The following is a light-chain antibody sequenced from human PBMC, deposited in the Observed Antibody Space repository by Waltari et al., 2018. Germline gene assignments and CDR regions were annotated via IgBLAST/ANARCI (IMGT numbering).Light chain of an antibody. J-gene: IGKJ4*01. Sequence: EIVLTQSPDILSLSPGETATLSCRARPSVSNYLAWYQQKLGQAPRLLIYDASTRAPGIPARFSGSGSGTDFTLTISGLEPEDFAVYFCQQRFNWPPLTFGGGTKVEIK. CDR1: PSVSNY. V-gene: IGKV3-11*01. CDR3: QQRFNWPPLT. CDR2: DAS.